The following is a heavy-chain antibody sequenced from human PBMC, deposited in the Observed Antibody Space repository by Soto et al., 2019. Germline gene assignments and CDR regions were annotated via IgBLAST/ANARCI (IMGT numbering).Heavy chain of an antibody. CDR2: INSDGSST. J-gene: IGHJ4*02. V-gene: IGHV3-74*01. Sequence: GGSLRLSCAASGFTFSSYWMHWVRQAPGKGLVWVSRINSDGSSTSYADSVKGRFTISRDNAKNTLYLQMNSLRAEDTAVYYCARNPLGSGDFDYWGQGTLVTVSS. CDR3: ARNPLGSGDFDY. D-gene: IGHD3-10*01. CDR1: GFTFSSYW.